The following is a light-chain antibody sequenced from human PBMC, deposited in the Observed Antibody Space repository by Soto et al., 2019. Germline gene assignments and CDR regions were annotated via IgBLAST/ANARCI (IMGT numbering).Light chain of an antibody. V-gene: IGLV1-40*01. J-gene: IGLJ1*01. Sequence: QSVLTQPPSVSGAPGQRVTISCTGSSSNIGAGYDVHWYQQLPGTAPKLLIYGNSNRPSGVPDRFSGSKSGTSASLAITGLQAEDEADYYYQSYDSSLSAHVFGTGTKLTVL. CDR3: QSYDSSLSAHV. CDR1: SSNIGAGYD. CDR2: GNS.